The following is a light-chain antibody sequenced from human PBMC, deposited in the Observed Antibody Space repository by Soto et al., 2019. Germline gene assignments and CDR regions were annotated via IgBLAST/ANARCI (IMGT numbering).Light chain of an antibody. Sequence: EIVLTQSPGTLSLSPGERATLSCRASQSVSSSYLAWYQQKPGQAPRLLIYGASSRATGIPDRFSGSGSGTDFTLTISRLEPEDFAVYYSQQYGSSPPPVYTFGQGTKLEIK. J-gene: IGKJ2*01. CDR2: GAS. CDR1: QSVSSSY. V-gene: IGKV3-20*01. CDR3: QQYGSSPPPVYT.